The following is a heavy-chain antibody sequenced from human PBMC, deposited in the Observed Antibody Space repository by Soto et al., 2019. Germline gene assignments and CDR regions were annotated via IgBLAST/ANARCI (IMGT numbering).Heavy chain of an antibody. D-gene: IGHD3-10*01. CDR3: AREGRSAAPQAGFDF. J-gene: IGHJ4*02. CDR2: IFYSGNT. CDR1: GNSISTGAYY. Sequence: SETLSLTCTVSGNSISTGAYYWSWLRQHPVKGLEWIGHIFYSGNTHYSPSLESRVTISVDTSKNQFSLKLISVTVADTALYYCAREGRSAAPQAGFDFWGQGTLVTVSS. V-gene: IGHV4-31*03.